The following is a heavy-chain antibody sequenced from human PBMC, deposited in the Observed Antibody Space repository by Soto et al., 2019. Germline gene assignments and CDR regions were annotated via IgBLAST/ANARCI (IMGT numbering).Heavy chain of an antibody. J-gene: IGHJ4*02. Sequence: QMQLVQSGPEVKKPGTSVKVSCKASGFTFTSSAVQWVRQARGQRLEWIGWIVVGSGNTNYAQKFQERVTITRDMSTSTTYMELSSLRSEDTAVYYCAASTDTAMALFDYWGQGTLVTVSS. V-gene: IGHV1-58*01. CDR2: IVVGSGNT. CDR3: AASTDTAMALFDY. CDR1: GFTFTSSA. D-gene: IGHD5-18*01.